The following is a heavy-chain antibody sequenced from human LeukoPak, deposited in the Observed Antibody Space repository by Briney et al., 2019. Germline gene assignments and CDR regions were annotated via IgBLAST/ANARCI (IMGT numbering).Heavy chain of an antibody. CDR2: IYSGGST. J-gene: IGHJ4*02. D-gene: IGHD3-22*01. V-gene: IGHV3-53*01. CDR1: GFTVSSNY. Sequence: PGGSLRLSCAASGFTVSSNYMSWVRQAPGKGLEWVSVIYSGGSTYYADSVKGRFTISRDNSKNTLYLQMSSLRAEDTAVYYCASRNYYDSSGLLDYWGQGTLVTVSS. CDR3: ASRNYYDSSGLLDY.